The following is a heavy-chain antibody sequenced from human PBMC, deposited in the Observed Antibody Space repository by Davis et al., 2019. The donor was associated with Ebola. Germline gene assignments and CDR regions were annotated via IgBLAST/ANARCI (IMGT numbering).Heavy chain of an antibody. CDR3: ARQTTVTSRSYYFDY. CDR2: IWYDGSNK. CDR1: GFTFSSYG. D-gene: IGHD4-17*01. Sequence: GESLKISCAASGFTFSSYGMHWVRQAPGKGLEWVAVIWYDGSNKYYADSVKGRLTISRDNSKNTLYLQMNSLRAEDTAVYYCARQTTVTSRSYYFDYWGQGTLVTVSS. J-gene: IGHJ4*02. V-gene: IGHV3-33*01.